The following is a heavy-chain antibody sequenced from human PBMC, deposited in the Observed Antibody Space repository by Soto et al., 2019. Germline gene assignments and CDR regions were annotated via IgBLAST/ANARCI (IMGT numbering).Heavy chain of an antibody. J-gene: IGHJ4*02. CDR1: GFIFSSYT. Sequence: GGPLRLFYAASGFIFSSYTMHWVRQAPGGGLEWEGVITDGGRNQYYADTAKGPSTISRDNSRNMLNLQVKTPRPDDTAAYYYARAPSGSYPEFDYWGQGTLVTVSS. CDR3: ARAPSGSYPEFDY. V-gene: IGHV3-30-3*01. D-gene: IGHD1-26*01. CDR2: ITDGGRNQ.